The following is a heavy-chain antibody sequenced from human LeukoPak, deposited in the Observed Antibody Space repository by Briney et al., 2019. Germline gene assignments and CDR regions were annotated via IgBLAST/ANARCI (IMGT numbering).Heavy chain of an antibody. D-gene: IGHD2-15*01. CDR3: ARDQVQFLQDYYFDY. Sequence: GRSLRLSCAASGFTFSSYGMHWVRQAPGKGLEWVAVIWYDGSNKYYADSVKGRFTISRDNSKNTLYLQMNSLRAEDTAVYYCARDQVQFLQDYYFDYWGQGPLVTVSS. V-gene: IGHV3-33*01. J-gene: IGHJ4*02. CDR1: GFTFSSYG. CDR2: IWYDGSNK.